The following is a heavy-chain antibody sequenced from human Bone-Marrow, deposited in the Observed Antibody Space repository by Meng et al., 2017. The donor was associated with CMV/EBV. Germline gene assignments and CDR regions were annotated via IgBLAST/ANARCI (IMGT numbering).Heavy chain of an antibody. Sequence: GGSLRLSCAASGFTFSSYGMHWVRQAPGKGLEWVAFIRYDGSNKYYADSVKGRFTVSRDNSKNTLYLQMNSLRAEDTAVYYCARARVVPATFDYWGQGTLVTVSS. D-gene: IGHD2-2*01. CDR2: IRYDGSNK. CDR1: GFTFSSYG. V-gene: IGHV3-30*02. J-gene: IGHJ4*02. CDR3: ARARVVPATFDY.